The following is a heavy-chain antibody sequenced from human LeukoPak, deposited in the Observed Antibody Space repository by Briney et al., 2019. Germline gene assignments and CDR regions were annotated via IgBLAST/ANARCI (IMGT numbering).Heavy chain of an antibody. V-gene: IGHV3-23*01. CDR1: GFTFSGYA. CDR3: AAENSSGWYDYYYGMDV. CDR2: ISGSGGST. Sequence: GGSLRLSCAASGFTFSGYAMSWVRQAPGKGLEWVSAISGSGGSTYYADSVKGRFTISRDNSKNTLYLQMNSLRAEDTAVYYCAAENSSGWYDYYYGMDVWGQGTTVTVSS. D-gene: IGHD6-19*01. J-gene: IGHJ6*02.